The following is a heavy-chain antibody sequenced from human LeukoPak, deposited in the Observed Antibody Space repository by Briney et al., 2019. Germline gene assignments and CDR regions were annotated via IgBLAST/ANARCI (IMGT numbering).Heavy chain of an antibody. J-gene: IGHJ5*02. Sequence: ASVKVSCKASGYSFTGNYMHWVRQAPGQGLEWMGWISVYNGNTMYAQNLQGRVTMTTDTSTTTAYMELRSLRSDDTAVYYCARDPGPGSSSWYGGWFDPWGQGTLVTVSS. CDR2: ISVYNGNT. CDR1: GYSFTGNY. V-gene: IGHV1-18*04. D-gene: IGHD6-13*01. CDR3: ARDPGPGSSSWYGGWFDP.